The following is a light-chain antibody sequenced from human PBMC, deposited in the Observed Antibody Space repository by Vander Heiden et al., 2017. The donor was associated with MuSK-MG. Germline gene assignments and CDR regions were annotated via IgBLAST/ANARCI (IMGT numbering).Light chain of an antibody. CDR1: NSDVGTYNL. J-gene: IGLJ3*02. Sequence: QSALTQPASVSGSPGQSITISCTGTNSDVGTYNLVSWYQQHPGNAPKLLIYEGSKRPSGVSNRFAGSKSGRTASLTISGLQPEDESDYYCCSYAGRSTVLFGEGTKLTVL. V-gene: IGLV2-23*01. CDR2: EGS. CDR3: CSYAGRSTVL.